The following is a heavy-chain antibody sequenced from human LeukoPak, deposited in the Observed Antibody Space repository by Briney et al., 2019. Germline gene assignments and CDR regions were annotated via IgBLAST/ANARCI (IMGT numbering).Heavy chain of an antibody. CDR2: ISSSGGST. D-gene: IGHD3-22*01. V-gene: IGHV3-23*01. J-gene: IGHJ4*02. CDR1: GFTLSSYA. Sequence: GGSLRLSCAASGFTLSSYAMSWVRQAPGKVLQWVSGISSSGGSTYYVDSVKGRFTISRDNAKNSLYLQMNSLRAEDTALYYCARGDSWSYFDYWGQGTLVTVSS. CDR3: ARGDSWSYFDY.